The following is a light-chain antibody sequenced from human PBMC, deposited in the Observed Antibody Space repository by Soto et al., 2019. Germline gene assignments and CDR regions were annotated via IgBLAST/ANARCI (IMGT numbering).Light chain of an antibody. J-gene: IGLJ2*01. Sequence: QSALTQPASVSGSPGQSVTISCTGTSSDIGGYRYVSWYQQRPGKAPKLMIHDVTNRPSGGSDRFSGSKSGNTASLTISGLQAEDEADYYCTSYTSDSSVIFGGGTKLTVL. CDR3: TSYTSDSSVI. V-gene: IGLV2-14*03. CDR2: DVT. CDR1: SSDIGGYRY.